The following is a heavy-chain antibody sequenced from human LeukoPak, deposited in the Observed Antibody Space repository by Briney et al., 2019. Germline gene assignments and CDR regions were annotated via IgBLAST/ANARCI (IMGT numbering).Heavy chain of an antibody. J-gene: IGHJ4*02. D-gene: IGHD4-11*01. Sequence: SETLSLTCTVSGASIRSYYWSWIRHPPGKGLEWMGYIYYSGSTNYNPSLKTRATLSLDTSQNQFSLRLNSVTAADTAVYYCATLQKYFFDDWGQGTLVTVSS. CDR2: IYYSGST. CDR3: ATLQKYFFDD. V-gene: IGHV4-59*08. CDR1: GASIRSYY.